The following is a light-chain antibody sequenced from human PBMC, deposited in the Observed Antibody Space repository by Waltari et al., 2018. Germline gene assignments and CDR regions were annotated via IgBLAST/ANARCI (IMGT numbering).Light chain of an antibody. CDR3: CSYTRSGSLV. CDR1: SRDVGGFNF. CDR2: DVG. Sequence: QSALTQPASVSGSPGQSLSIPCTGTSRDVGGFNFVSWYQRLPGKAPKLIIYDVGNRPSGVSNRFSGSKSGNTASLIISGLQADDEADYYCCSYTRSGSLVFGGGTKLTVL. J-gene: IGLJ2*01. V-gene: IGLV2-14*03.